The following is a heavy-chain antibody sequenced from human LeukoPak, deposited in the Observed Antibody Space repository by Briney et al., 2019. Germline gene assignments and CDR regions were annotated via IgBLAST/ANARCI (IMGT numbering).Heavy chain of an antibody. Sequence: PSETLSLTCAVYGGSFSGYYWSWIRQPPGKGLEWMGEINNSGSTNYNPSLKSRVTISVDTSKNQFSLKLSSVTAADTAVYYCAEIFDRGTPSGDYYYYMDVWGKGTTVTVSS. CDR2: INNSGST. D-gene: IGHD3-9*01. CDR1: GGSFSGYY. J-gene: IGHJ6*03. V-gene: IGHV4-34*01. CDR3: AEIFDRGTPSGDYYYYMDV.